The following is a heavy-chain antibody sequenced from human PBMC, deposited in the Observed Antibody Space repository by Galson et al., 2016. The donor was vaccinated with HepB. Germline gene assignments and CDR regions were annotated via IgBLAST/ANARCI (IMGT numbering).Heavy chain of an antibody. V-gene: IGHV1-69*06. CDR2: IIPIFGTA. D-gene: IGHD2-2*01. CDR1: GGTFSSYA. J-gene: IGHJ6*02. CDR3: ASAGIVVVPAALYYYGMDV. Sequence: SVKVSCKASGGTFSSYAISWVRQAPGQGLEWMGGIIPIFGTADYAQKFQGRVTITADKSTSTAYMELSSLRSEDTAVYYCASAGIVVVPAALYYYGMDVWGQGTTVTVSS.